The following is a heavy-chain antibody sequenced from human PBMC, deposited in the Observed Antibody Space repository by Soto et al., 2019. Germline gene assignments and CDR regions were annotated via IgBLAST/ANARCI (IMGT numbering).Heavy chain of an antibody. J-gene: IGHJ4*02. V-gene: IGHV3-23*01. Sequence: EVQLLESGGGLVQPGGSLRLSCAASGFTFSSYAMSWVRQAPGKGLEWVSAISGSGGSTYYADSVKGRFTISRDNSKNRRKRQRSSMRAEDTAVYYCAKGGIAAAGTPLYYFDYWGQGTLVTVSS. CDR2: ISGSGGST. CDR1: GFTFSSYA. CDR3: AKGGIAAAGTPLYYFDY. D-gene: IGHD6-13*01.